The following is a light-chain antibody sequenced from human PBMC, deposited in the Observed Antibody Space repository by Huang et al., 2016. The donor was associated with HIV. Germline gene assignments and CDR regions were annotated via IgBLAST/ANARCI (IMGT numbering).Light chain of an antibody. Sequence: EIVLTQSPVTLSLSPGEGASLSCRASQGVHNSDVAWYQQKPGQAPRLLIFGASNRATGVPHRVRGSESGTDFTLTISGLDPEDFAVYYCQQYGTLPYTFGQGTKLEI. CDR2: GAS. V-gene: IGKV3-20*01. CDR3: QQYGTLPYT. CDR1: QGVHNSD. J-gene: IGKJ2*01.